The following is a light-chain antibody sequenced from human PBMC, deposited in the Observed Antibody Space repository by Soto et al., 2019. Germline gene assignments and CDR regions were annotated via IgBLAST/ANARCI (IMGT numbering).Light chain of an antibody. V-gene: IGKV1-39*01. CDR3: QQSYSAPVT. Sequence: DIQMTQSPSSLSASVGDRVTITCRASQTISSYVNWYQQKPGKAPRLLIYSTSTLQRGVPSRFSGSGSATDFTLIISSLQPEDFPTYYCQQSYSAPVTFGQGTKVEF. CDR2: STS. J-gene: IGKJ1*01. CDR1: QTISSY.